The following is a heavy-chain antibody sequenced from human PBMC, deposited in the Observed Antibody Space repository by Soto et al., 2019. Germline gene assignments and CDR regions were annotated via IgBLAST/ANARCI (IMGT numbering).Heavy chain of an antibody. V-gene: IGHV3-23*01. D-gene: IGHD6-19*01. CDR3: AGHGSGSA. CDR1: GFFFSSYA. J-gene: IGHJ1*01. Sequence: EVQLLESGGGLVQPGGSLRLSCAASGFFFSSYAMSWVRQAPGKGLEWVSGIGGSGGYKSYADSVKGRFTISRDSSKNILYLEMSSLRAEATDVYYCAGHGSGSAWRQGTLVAVAS. CDR2: IGGSGGYK.